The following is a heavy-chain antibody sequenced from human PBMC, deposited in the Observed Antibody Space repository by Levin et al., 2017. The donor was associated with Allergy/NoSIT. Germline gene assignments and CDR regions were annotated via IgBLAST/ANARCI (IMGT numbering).Heavy chain of an antibody. Sequence: GGSLRLSCAASGFTFINYNMIWVRQAPGKGLEWVAYISSSRGDTKYADSVKGRFTISRDNAKKSLSLHMNSLRADDTAVFYCARDQGAAGYYYYMDVWGRGTTVTVSS. D-gene: IGHD3-3*01. J-gene: IGHJ6*03. V-gene: IGHV3-21*01. CDR2: ISSSRGDT. CDR1: GFTFINYN. CDR3: ARDQGAAGYYYYMDV.